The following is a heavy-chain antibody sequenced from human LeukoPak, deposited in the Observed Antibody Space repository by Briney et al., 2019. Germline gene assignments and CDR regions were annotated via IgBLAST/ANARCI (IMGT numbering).Heavy chain of an antibody. Sequence: SQTLSLTCTVSGGSLRSGDYYWSWTRHPPGKGLEWIGYIYYSGSTYYNPSLKSRVTISVDTSKNQFSLKLSSVTAADTAVYYCARDYGDYEPHGAFDIWGQGTMVTVSS. CDR3: ARDYGDYEPHGAFDI. CDR1: GGSLRSGDYY. D-gene: IGHD4-17*01. J-gene: IGHJ3*02. V-gene: IGHV4-30-4*01. CDR2: IYYSGST.